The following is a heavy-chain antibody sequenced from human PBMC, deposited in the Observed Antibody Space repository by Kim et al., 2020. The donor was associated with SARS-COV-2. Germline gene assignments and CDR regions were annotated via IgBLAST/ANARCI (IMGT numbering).Heavy chain of an antibody. D-gene: IGHD3-10*01. CDR1: GGSISSYY. Sequence: SETLSLTCTVSGGSISSYYWSWIRQPPGKGLEWIGYIYYSGSTNYNPSLKSRVTISVDTSKNQFSLKLSSVTAADTAVYYCARDEGYYGSGVEYWGQGTLVTVSS. CDR2: IYYSGST. V-gene: IGHV4-59*13. CDR3: ARDEGYYGSGVEY. J-gene: IGHJ4*02.